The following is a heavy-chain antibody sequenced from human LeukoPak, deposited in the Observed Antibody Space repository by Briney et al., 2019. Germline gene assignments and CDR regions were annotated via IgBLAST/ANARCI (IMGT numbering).Heavy chain of an antibody. D-gene: IGHD3-9*01. CDR2: IKSKTDGGTT. Sequence: PGGSLRLSCAASGFTFSSYWMSWVRQAPGKGLEWVGRIKSKTDGGTTDYAAPEKGRFTISRDDSKNTLYLQMNSLKTEDTAVYYCTTTLPRYEDIWGQGTMVTVSS. CDR3: TTTLPRYEDI. CDR1: GFTFSSYW. V-gene: IGHV3-15*01. J-gene: IGHJ3*02.